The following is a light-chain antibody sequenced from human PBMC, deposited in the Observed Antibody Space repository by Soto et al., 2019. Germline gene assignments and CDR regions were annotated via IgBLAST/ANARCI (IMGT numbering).Light chain of an antibody. CDR3: QQRSNWPPSIT. J-gene: IGKJ5*01. CDR1: QDISNY. V-gene: IGKV1-33*01. Sequence: DIQMTQSPSSLSASVGDRVTITCQASQDISNYLNWYQQKPGKAPKLLIYDASNRATGIPARFSGSGSGTDFTLTISSLEPEDFAVYYCQQRSNWPPSITFGQGTRLEIK. CDR2: DAS.